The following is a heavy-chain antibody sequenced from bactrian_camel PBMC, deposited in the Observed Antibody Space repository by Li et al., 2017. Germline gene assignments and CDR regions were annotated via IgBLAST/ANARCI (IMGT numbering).Heavy chain of an antibody. Sequence: VQLVESGGGSVQAGGSLRLSCAASGDSYSINYCMAWFRQAPGKAREWVAYISGAYDFTEYADSVKGRFTISLDEAKNTAYLQMSSLNVGDTAMYYCAADETCTGLARGLFNYWGQGTQVTVS. CDR3: AADETCTGLARGLFNY. CDR1: GDSYSINYC. CDR2: ISGAYDFT. J-gene: IGHJ4*01. V-gene: IGHV3S35*01. D-gene: IGHD5*01.